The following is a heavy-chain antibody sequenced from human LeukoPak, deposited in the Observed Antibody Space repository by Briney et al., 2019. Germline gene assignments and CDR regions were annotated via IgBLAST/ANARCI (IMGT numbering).Heavy chain of an antibody. CDR1: GGSISSYY. CDR2: IYYSGST. V-gene: IGHV4-59*01. D-gene: IGHD3-10*01. Sequence: SETLSLTCTVSGGSISSYYWSWIRQPPGKGLEWIGYIYYSGSTNYNLSLKSRVTISVDTSKNQFSLKLSSVTAADTAVYYCARNRSITMVRGTTHFDYWGQGTLVTVSS. J-gene: IGHJ4*02. CDR3: ARNRSITMVRGTTHFDY.